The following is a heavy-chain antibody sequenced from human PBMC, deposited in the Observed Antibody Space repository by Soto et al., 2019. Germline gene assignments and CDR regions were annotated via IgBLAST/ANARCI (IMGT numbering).Heavy chain of an antibody. V-gene: IGHV3-64*02. CDR1: GFTFSTYG. D-gene: IGHD2-2*01. J-gene: IGHJ4*02. Sequence: PGGSHRLRYAASGFTFSTYGMHWIRQAPGKGLQYVAAISTNGGGTYYADSVKGRFTMTTDTSTSTAYMELRSLRSDDTAVYYCARDPSGGQHLSHWGQGTLVTVSS. CDR2: ISTNGGGT. CDR3: ARDPSGGQHLSH.